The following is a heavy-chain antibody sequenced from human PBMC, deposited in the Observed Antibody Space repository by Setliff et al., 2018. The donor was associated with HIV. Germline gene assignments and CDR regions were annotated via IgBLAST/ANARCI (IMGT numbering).Heavy chain of an antibody. CDR3: ARDRDIVVVPASPQGYYYYMDV. Sequence: SETLSLTCTVSGGSISSGNYYWSWIRQPAGKGLEWIGRIYSSGSTNYNPSLKSRVTISINTSKNQFSLKLSSVTAADTAVYYCARDRDIVVVPASPQGYYYYMDVWGKGTTVTVS. D-gene: IGHD2-2*01. CDR1: GGSISSGNYY. J-gene: IGHJ6*03. V-gene: IGHV4-61*02. CDR2: IYSSGST.